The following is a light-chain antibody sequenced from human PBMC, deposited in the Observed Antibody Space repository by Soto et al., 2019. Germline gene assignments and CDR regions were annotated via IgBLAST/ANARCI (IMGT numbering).Light chain of an antibody. CDR3: QQYGRSPPMYT. V-gene: IGKV3-20*01. J-gene: IGKJ2*01. CDR1: QSVTSSY. CDR2: GAS. Sequence: EIVLTQSPGTLSLSPGERATLSCRASQSVTSSYLAWYQQKPGQAPRRLIYGASSRATDIPDRFSGSGSGADFTLTISRLEPEDSAVYYCQQYGRSPPMYTFGQGTKLEIK.